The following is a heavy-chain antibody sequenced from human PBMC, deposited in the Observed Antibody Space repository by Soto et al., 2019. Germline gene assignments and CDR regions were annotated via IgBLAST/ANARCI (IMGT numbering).Heavy chain of an antibody. D-gene: IGHD5-18*01. CDR3: AKDLTPIQLWPSSFDF. Sequence: GGSLRLSCVASGFTFSRFAMCWVRQAPGKGLEWVSTISPPGGTTFYTDSARGRFTISRDNSKNTPYLELNSLRAEDTAIYYCAKDLTPIQLWPSSFDFWGQGTLVTVSS. CDR1: GFTFSRFA. CDR2: ISPPGGTT. V-gene: IGHV3-23*01. J-gene: IGHJ4*02.